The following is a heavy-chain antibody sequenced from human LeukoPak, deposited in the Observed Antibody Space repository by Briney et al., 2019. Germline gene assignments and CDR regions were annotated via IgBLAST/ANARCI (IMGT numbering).Heavy chain of an antibody. CDR1: GFTFKGYW. Sequence: PGGSLRLSCAASGFTFKGYWMSWARQAPGKGLEWVANIQQDGSEKKYVDSVKGGFTISRDNAKNSLYLQMDSLRAEDTAVYYCARLRYTYGKNFHCWGQGTLVTVSS. J-gene: IGHJ4*02. D-gene: IGHD5-18*01. CDR2: IQQDGSEK. V-gene: IGHV3-7*01. CDR3: ARLRYTYGKNFHC.